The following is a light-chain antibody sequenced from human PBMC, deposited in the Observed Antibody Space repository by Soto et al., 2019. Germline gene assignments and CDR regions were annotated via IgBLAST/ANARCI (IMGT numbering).Light chain of an antibody. CDR2: DVT. CDR1: SNDVGYYDY. CDR3: SSYTSSRTVL. V-gene: IGLV2-14*01. J-gene: IGLJ2*01. Sequence: QSALTQPASVSASPGQSITISCTGTSNDVGYYDYVSWYQRHPGKAPKLMIYDVTNRPSGVSNRFSGSKSGNTASLTISGLQAEDEADYYCSSYTSSRTVLFGGGTKLTVL.